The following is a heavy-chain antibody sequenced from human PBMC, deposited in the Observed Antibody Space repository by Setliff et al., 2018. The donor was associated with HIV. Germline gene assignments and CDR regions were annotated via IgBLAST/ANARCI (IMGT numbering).Heavy chain of an antibody. CDR1: GFTLSTYA. CDR3: ARDLDVSGSYDY. Sequence: LRLSCVASGFTLSTYAVYWVRQAPGKGLEWVTVISYDGTNKYYADSVKGRFSISRDNSKNTVYLQMNNLKVDDTALYFCARDLDVSGSYDYWGQGTQVTVSS. V-gene: IGHV3-30*04. D-gene: IGHD1-26*01. CDR2: ISYDGTNK. J-gene: IGHJ4*02.